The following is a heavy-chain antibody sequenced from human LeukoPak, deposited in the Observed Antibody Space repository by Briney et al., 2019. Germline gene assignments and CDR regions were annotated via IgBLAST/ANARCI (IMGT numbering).Heavy chain of an antibody. J-gene: IGHJ4*02. CDR1: GYTFTSYA. CDR2: INAGNGNT. CDR3: ASSGIAAAGNFDY. D-gene: IGHD6-13*01. Sequence: ASVKVSCKASGYTFTSYAMHWVRQAPGQRLEWMGWINAGNGNTKYSQKFQGRVTITRDTSASTAYMELGSLRSEDTAVYYCASSGIAAAGNFDYRGQGTLVTVSS. V-gene: IGHV1-3*01.